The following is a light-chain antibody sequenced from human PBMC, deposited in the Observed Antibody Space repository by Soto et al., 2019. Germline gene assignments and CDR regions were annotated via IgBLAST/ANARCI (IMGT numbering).Light chain of an antibody. Sequence: DIQMTQSPSPVSASVGDRVTITCRASQGINKWLAWYQQKPGTAPKLLIYSASSLQSGVPSRFSGSGSGTDFTLTISSLQPEDFATYYCQQANTFALTFGGGTKVEI. CDR1: QGINKW. CDR3: QQANTFALT. J-gene: IGKJ4*01. CDR2: SAS. V-gene: IGKV1-12*01.